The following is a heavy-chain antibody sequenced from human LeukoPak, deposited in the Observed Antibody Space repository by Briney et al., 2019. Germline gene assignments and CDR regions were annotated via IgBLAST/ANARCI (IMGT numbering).Heavy chain of an antibody. CDR2: ISYDGSNK. CDR3: ARSGVRGVTKVLYFDY. J-gene: IGHJ4*02. Sequence: PGGSLRLSCAASGFTFSSYAMHWVRQAPGKGLEWVAVISYDGSNKYYADSVKGRFTISRDNSKNTLYLQMNSLRAEDTAVYYCARSGVRGVTKVLYFDYWGQGTLVTVSS. CDR1: GFTFSSYA. D-gene: IGHD3-10*01. V-gene: IGHV3-30-3*01.